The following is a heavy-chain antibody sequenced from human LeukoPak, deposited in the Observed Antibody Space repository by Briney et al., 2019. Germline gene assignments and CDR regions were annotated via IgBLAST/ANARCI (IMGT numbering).Heavy chain of an antibody. CDR3: ARVRYDYAWGSYRPAFDY. CDR2: IYYSGST. J-gene: IGHJ4*02. Sequence: PSETLSLTCTVSGGSISSYYWSWIRQPPGKGLEWIGYIYYSGSTNYNASLKSRVTISLDTSKNQFSLKLSSVTAADTAVYYCARVRYDYAWGSYRPAFDYWGQGTLVTVSS. CDR1: GGSISSYY. D-gene: IGHD3-16*02. V-gene: IGHV4-59*01.